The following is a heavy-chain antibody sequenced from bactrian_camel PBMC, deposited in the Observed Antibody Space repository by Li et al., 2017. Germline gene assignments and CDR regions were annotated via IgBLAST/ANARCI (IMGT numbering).Heavy chain of an antibody. CDR1: FVPADYY. Sequence: HVQLVESGGGTAQAGGALRLSCATSFVPADYYMAWFRQAPGKEREGIASMNTHMDVTYYPDSVKGRFTISKDNAENTLYLQMNSLKPEDTAMYYCALDRSNGVWHRPYWGQGTQVTVS. J-gene: IGHJ4*01. CDR3: ALDRSNGVWHRPY. V-gene: IGHV3S63*01. CDR2: MNTHMDVT. D-gene: IGHD7*01.